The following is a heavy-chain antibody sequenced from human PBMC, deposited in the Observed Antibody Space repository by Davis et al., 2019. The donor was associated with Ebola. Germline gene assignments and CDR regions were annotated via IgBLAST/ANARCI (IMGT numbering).Heavy chain of an antibody. CDR2: IKSDGSTK. CDR1: GFTFSSYW. CDR3: AREPLTGIELDY. V-gene: IGHV3-74*01. J-gene: IGHJ4*02. D-gene: IGHD7-27*01. Sequence: GESLKISCVVSGFTFSSYWMHWVRQAPGKGLVWVSRIKSDGSTKSYADSVKGRFTISRDNAKNTLYLQMNSLRAEDTAVYYCAREPLTGIELDYWGQGTLVTVSS.